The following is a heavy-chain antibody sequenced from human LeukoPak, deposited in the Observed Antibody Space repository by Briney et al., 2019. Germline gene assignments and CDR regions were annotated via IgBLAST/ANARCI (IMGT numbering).Heavy chain of an antibody. CDR1: GGSISSNY. J-gene: IGHJ4*02. CDR2: VYSSGST. Sequence: SETLSLTCTVSGGSISSNYWSWIRQPLGKGLEWIGYVYSSGSTNYNPSLKSRVTISVDTSKHQFSLKLNSVTAADTAVYYCARVPTIFGVDMYYFDYWGQGALVTVSS. V-gene: IGHV4-59*01. CDR3: ARVPTIFGVDMYYFDY. D-gene: IGHD3-3*01.